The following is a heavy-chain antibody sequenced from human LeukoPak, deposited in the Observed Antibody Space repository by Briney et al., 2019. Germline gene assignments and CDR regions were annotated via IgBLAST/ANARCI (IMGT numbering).Heavy chain of an antibody. CDR3: ASDILTGLDAFDI. V-gene: IGHV3-33*01. CDR2: IWYDGSNK. Sequence: PGRSLRLSCAASGFTFSSYGMHWVHQAPGKGLEWVAVIWYDGSNKYYADSVKGRFTISRDNSKNTLYLQMNSLRAEDTAVYYCASDILTGLDAFDIWGQGAMVTVSS. D-gene: IGHD3-9*01. CDR1: GFTFSSYG. J-gene: IGHJ3*02.